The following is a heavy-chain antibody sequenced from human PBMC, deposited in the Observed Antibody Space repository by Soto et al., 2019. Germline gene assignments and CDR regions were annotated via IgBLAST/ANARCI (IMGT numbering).Heavy chain of an antibody. J-gene: IGHJ5*02. CDR3: ARDTGHDYGDGSDP. V-gene: IGHV3-21*01. D-gene: IGHD4-17*01. CDR2: ISSSSSYI. Sequence: GGSLRLSCAASGFTFSSYSMNWVRQAPGKGLEWVSSISSSSSYIYYADSVKGRFTISRDNAKNSLYLQMNSLRAEDTAVYYCARDTGHDYGDGSDPWGQGTLVTVSS. CDR1: GFTFSSYS.